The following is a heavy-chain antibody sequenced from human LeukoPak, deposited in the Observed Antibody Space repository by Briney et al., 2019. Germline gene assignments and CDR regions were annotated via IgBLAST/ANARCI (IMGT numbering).Heavy chain of an antibody. CDR1: GGSISSYY. CDR3: ARVPVAAAGIAVAGACYYYGMGV. J-gene: IGHJ6*02. D-gene: IGHD6-19*01. CDR2: IYYSGST. V-gene: IGHV4-59*01. Sequence: SETLSLTCTVSGGSISSYYWSWIRQPPGKGLEWIGYIYYSGSTNYNPSLKSRVTISVDTSKNQFSLKLSSVTAADTAVYYCARVPVAAAGIAVAGACYYYGMGVWGQGTTVTVSS.